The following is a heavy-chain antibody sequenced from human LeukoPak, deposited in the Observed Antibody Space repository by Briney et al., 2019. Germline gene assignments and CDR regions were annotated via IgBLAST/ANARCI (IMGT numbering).Heavy chain of an antibody. Sequence: PGGSLRLSCAASGFTFSSYAMTWVRQAPGKGLEWVSSIDASGGSTYYADSVKGRFTISRDNSKNTFFLQMNTLRAADTAAYYCAKGSGSGWYGWFAPWGQGTLGTVSS. J-gene: IGHJ5*02. D-gene: IGHD6-19*01. CDR1: GFTFSSYA. CDR2: IDASGGST. V-gene: IGHV3-23*01. CDR3: AKGSGSGWYGWFAP.